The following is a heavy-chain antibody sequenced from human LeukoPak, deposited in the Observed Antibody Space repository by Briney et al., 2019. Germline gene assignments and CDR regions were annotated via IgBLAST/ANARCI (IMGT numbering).Heavy chain of an antibody. Sequence: GSLRLSCAASGFNFINNNMHWVRQAPGQGLEWLAFIEHNGASKKYADSVRGRFTISRDNSNNMLYLEMNSLRNEDTAVYYCAKDFRWSFHYWGQGTLVTASS. CDR1: GFNFINNN. J-gene: IGHJ4*02. CDR2: IEHNGASK. CDR3: AKDFRWSFHY. D-gene: IGHD3-3*01. V-gene: IGHV3-30*02.